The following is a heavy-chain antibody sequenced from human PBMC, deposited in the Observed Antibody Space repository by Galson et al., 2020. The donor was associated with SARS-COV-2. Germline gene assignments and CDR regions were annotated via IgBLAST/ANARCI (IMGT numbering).Heavy chain of an antibody. J-gene: IGHJ6*03. V-gene: IGHV3-33*01. Sequence: GSLRLSCAASGFTFSSYGMHWVRQAPGKGLEWVAVIWYDGSNKYYADSVKGRFTISRDNSKNTLYLQMNSLRAEDTAVYYCARRPLSWGYYYYMDVWGKGTTVTISS. CDR2: IWYDGSNK. CDR1: GFTFSSYG. CDR3: ARRPLSWGYYYYMDV. D-gene: IGHD3-16*01.